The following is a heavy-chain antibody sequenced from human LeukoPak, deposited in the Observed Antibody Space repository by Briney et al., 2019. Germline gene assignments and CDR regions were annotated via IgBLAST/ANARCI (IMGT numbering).Heavy chain of an antibody. CDR2: IYTSGST. Sequence: SETLSLTCIVSGGSISSYYWSWIRQPAGKGLEWIGRIYTSGSTNYNPSLKSRVTMSIDTSKNQFSLKLSSVTAADTAGYYCGRDSGTTGEVKFDPWGQGILVTVSS. D-gene: IGHD4-17*01. CDR1: GGSISSYY. V-gene: IGHV4-4*07. CDR3: GRDSGTTGEVKFDP. J-gene: IGHJ5*02.